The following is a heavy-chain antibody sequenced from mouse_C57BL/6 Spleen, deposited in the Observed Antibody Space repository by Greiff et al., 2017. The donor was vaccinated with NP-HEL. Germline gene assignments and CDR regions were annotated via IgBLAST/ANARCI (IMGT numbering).Heavy chain of an antibody. V-gene: IGHV1-26*01. CDR3: ARGGFYYYGSRAMDY. D-gene: IGHD1-1*01. J-gene: IGHJ4*01. CDR2: INPNNGGT. CDR1: GYTFTDYY. Sequence: VQLKQSGPELVKPGASVKISCKASGYTFTDYYMNWVKQSHGKSLEWIGDINPNNGGTSYNQKFKGKATLTVDKSSSTAYMELRSLTSADSAVYYCARGGFYYYGSRAMDYWGQGTSVTVSS.